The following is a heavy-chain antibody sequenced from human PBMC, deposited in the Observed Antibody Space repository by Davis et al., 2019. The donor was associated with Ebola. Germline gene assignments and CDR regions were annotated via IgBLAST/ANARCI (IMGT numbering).Heavy chain of an antibody. V-gene: IGHV4-39*01. CDR2: IYYSGST. D-gene: IGHD6-13*01. J-gene: IGHJ5*02. CDR1: GGPTSTTFYN. CDR3: ASHPTPGTAAPGWFDP. Sequence: MPSETLSLTCTVSGGPTSTTFYNWGCIRQSPEKGLEWIASIYYSGSTYYNPSLKSRATISVDTSKNQFSLKLSSVTAADTAVYFCASHPTPGTAAPGWFDPWGQGTLVTVSS.